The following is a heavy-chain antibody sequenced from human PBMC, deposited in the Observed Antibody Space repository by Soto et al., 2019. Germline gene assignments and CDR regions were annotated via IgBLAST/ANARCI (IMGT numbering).Heavy chain of an antibody. D-gene: IGHD6-6*01. J-gene: IGHJ4*02. Sequence: SETLSLTCSLYSGSLSGYYWSWIRKPPGKGLEWIGEISPSGTTNYSPSLQSRVSISVDTSKNQFSLNLTSLTAADTAVYYCARAPKVSGSAQTRPDFWGQGSLVTVS. CDR3: ARAPKVSGSAQTRPDF. CDR2: ISPSGTT. CDR1: SGSLSGYY. V-gene: IGHV4-34*01.